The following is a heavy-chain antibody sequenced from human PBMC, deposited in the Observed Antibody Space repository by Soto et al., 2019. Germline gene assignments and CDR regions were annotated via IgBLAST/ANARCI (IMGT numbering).Heavy chain of an antibody. Sequence: LSLTCSVSGGSISSSFWSWIRRPPGKELEWIGYISYSGSTTYNPSLKSRITLSVDTSKNQFPLRVASVTAADTAVYYCARGHRAMEYYYYYGMDVWGQGTTVTVSS. V-gene: IGHV4-59*01. CDR1: GGSISSSF. D-gene: IGHD5-18*01. J-gene: IGHJ6*02. CDR3: ARGHRAMEYYYYYGMDV. CDR2: ISYSGST.